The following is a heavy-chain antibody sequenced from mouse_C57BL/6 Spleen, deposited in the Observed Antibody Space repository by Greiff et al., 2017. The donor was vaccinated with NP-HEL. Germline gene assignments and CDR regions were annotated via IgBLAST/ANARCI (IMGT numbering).Heavy chain of an antibody. CDR1: GFTFSDYG. Sequence: EVKLMESGGGLVKPGGSLKLSCAASGFTFSDYGMHWVRQAPEKGLEWVAYISSGSSTIYYADTVKGRFTISRDNAKNTLFLQMTSLRSEDTAMYYCAKDYYGSSRYYYAMDYWGQGTSVTVSS. D-gene: IGHD1-1*01. CDR3: AKDYYGSSRYYYAMDY. J-gene: IGHJ4*01. CDR2: ISSGSSTI. V-gene: IGHV5-17*01.